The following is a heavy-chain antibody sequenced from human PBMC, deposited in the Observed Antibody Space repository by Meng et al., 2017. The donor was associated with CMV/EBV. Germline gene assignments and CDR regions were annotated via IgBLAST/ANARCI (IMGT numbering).Heavy chain of an antibody. CDR3: ARAVVVPAAIDY. V-gene: IGHV4-59*01. J-gene: IGHJ4*02. CDR1: GGSISSYY. Sequence: SETLSLTCPVSGGSISSYYWSWIRQPPGKGLEWVGYIYYSGSTNYNPSLKSRVTISVDTSKNQFSLKLSSVTAADTAVYYCARAVVVPAAIDYWGQGTLVTVSS. D-gene: IGHD2-2*01. CDR2: IYYSGST.